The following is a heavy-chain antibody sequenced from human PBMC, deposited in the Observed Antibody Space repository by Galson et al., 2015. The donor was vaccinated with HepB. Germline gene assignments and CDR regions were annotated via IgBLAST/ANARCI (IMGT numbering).Heavy chain of an antibody. J-gene: IGHJ4*02. V-gene: IGHV5-51*01. CDR3: ARQEASAIAVAGITCGF. CDR2: IYPDDSDT. CDR1: GYDFTSYW. D-gene: IGHD6-19*01. Sequence: QSGAEVKKPGESLKISCKGSGYDFTSYWIGWVRQMPGRGLEWMGIIYPDDSDTRYSPLFQGQVTISADKSISTAYLQWSSLKASDTAMYYCARQEASAIAVAGITCGFWGQGTLVTVSS.